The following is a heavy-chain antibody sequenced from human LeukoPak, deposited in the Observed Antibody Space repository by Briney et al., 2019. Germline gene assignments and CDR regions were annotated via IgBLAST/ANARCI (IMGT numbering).Heavy chain of an antibody. CDR3: AKDILLWFGDSEEANDY. D-gene: IGHD3-10*01. CDR1: GFTFSNAW. V-gene: IGHV3-15*07. CDR2: IKSKTDGGTT. J-gene: IGHJ4*02. Sequence: GGSLRLSCAASGFTFSNAWMNWVRQAPGKGLEWVGRIKSKTDGGTTDYAAPVKGRFTISRDDSKNTLYLQMNSLRAEDTAVYYCAKDILLWFGDSEEANDYWGQGTLVTVSS.